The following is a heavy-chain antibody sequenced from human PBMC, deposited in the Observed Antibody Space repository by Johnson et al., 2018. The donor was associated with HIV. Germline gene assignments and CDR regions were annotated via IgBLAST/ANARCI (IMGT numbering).Heavy chain of an antibody. Sequence: QVQLVESGGGVVQPGTSLRLSCAASGFTFSTFAMHWVRQAPGKGLEWVAVISYDGTNNQNGDSVKGRFTISRDNSKKTLYLQMNSLRAEDTAVYYCARPAGDFWSGYYDAFEIWGQGTMVTVSS. V-gene: IGHV3-30*04. D-gene: IGHD3-3*01. J-gene: IGHJ3*02. CDR3: ARPAGDFWSGYYDAFEI. CDR1: GFTFSTFA. CDR2: ISYDGTNN.